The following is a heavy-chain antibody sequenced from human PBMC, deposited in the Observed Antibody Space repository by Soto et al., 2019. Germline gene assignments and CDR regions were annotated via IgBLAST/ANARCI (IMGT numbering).Heavy chain of an antibody. CDR1: GFTFSNAW. J-gene: IGHJ6*02. D-gene: IGHD1-20*01. Sequence: GGSLRLSCAASGFTFSNAWMNWVRQAPGKGLEWVGRIKSKTDGGTTDYAAPVKGRFTISRDDSKNTLYLQMNSLKTEDTAVYYCTTVSPLDHQITDYYYYGMDVWGQGTTVTVSS. V-gene: IGHV3-15*07. CDR3: TTVSPLDHQITDYYYYGMDV. CDR2: IKSKTDGGTT.